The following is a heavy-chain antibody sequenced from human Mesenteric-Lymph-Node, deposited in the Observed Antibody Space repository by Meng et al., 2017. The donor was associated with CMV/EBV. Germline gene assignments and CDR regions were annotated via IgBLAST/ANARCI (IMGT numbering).Heavy chain of an antibody. Sequence: SETLSLTCTVSGGSISSYYWSWIRQPPGKGLDWIGDIYYNGNTNYNPSLKSRVTISVDTSKSQFSLKLSSVTAADTAVYYCARGQVDHGHYYYGLDVWGQGTTVTVSS. D-gene: IGHD5-12*01. CDR1: GGSISSYY. CDR3: ARGQVDHGHYYYGLDV. CDR2: IYYNGNT. V-gene: IGHV4-59*01. J-gene: IGHJ6*02.